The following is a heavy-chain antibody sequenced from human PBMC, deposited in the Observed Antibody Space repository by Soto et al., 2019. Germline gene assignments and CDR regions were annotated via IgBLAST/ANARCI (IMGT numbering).Heavy chain of an antibody. D-gene: IGHD6-19*01. J-gene: IGHJ3*02. CDR2: VNPTGST. CDR1: GGSFSGYY. Sequence: KASETLSLTCAVYGGSFSGYYWSWIRQSPGKGLEWIGEVNPTGSTKYNPSLKSRVTISVDTPKNQFSLNLNSVTAADTALYYCARSREQWLVDAFDIWGQGTMVTVSS. CDR3: ARSREQWLVDAFDI. V-gene: IGHV4-34*01.